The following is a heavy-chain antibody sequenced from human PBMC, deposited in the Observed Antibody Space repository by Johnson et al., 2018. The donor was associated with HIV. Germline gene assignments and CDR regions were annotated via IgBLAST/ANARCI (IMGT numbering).Heavy chain of an antibody. V-gene: IGHV3-66*04. CDR1: GFTVSSNY. CDR3: ARRPNHDILTGKGGAFDI. CDR2: IYSGGST. J-gene: IGHJ3*02. Sequence: VQLVESGGGLVQSGGSLRLSCAASGFTVSSNYMSWVRQAPGKGLEWVSVIYSGGSTGYADSVKGRFTLSRDNAKNSLYLQMNSLRAEDTALYYCARRPNHDILTGKGGAFDIWGQGTLVTVSS. D-gene: IGHD3-9*01.